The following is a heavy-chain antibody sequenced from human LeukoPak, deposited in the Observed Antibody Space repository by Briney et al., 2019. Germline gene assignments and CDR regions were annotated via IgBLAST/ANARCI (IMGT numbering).Heavy chain of an antibody. CDR2: IFYSGST. D-gene: IGHD3-3*01. CDR1: GGSISTSSYY. J-gene: IGHJ4*02. V-gene: IGHV4-39*07. Sequence: SETLSLTCTVSGGSISTSSYYWGWVRQPPGKGLEWIGNIFYSGSTYYNPSLKSRVTISVDTSKNQFSLKLSSVTAADTAVYYCARANNNDFWSGYYRYYFDYWGQGTLVTVSS. CDR3: ARANNNDFWSGYYRYYFDY.